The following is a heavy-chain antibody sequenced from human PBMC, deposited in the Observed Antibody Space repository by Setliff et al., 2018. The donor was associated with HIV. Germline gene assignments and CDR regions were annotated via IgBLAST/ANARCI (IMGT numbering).Heavy chain of an antibody. J-gene: IGHJ4*02. CDR1: GYILTSHY. V-gene: IGHV1-46*01. Sequence: ASVKVSCKASGYILTSHYMHWVRQAPGQGLEWMGIINPSVGSTSYAQKFQGRVTMTRDTSTSTVYMELSSPRSEDTAVYYCAREYDVLLWIGSQYGRGNLDSWGQGTPVTVS. CDR2: INPSVGST. CDR3: AREYDVLLWIGSQYGRGNLDS. D-gene: IGHD3-10*01.